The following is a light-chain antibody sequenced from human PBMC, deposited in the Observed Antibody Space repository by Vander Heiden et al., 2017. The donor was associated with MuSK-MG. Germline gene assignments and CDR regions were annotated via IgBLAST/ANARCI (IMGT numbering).Light chain of an antibody. CDR3: CSYAGTSTLVV. Sequence: QSALTPPRSVSGSPGPSVTISCTGTSRDVGDYNFVSWYQQHPDKAPKLVIYDVTKRHSGVPDRFSGSKSGGTASLTISGLQADDDADYYCCSYAGTSTLVVFGGGTKLTVL. J-gene: IGLJ2*01. CDR1: SRDVGDYNF. CDR2: DVT. V-gene: IGLV2-11*01.